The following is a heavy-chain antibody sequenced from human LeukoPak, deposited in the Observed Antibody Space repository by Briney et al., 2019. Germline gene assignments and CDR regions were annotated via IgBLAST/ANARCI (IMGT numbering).Heavy chain of an antibody. CDR3: ARVHYDNRGYVYYFDH. J-gene: IGHJ4*02. Sequence: ASVKVSCKASGYTFPGFGVTWVRQAPGQGLEWMGWTGIYNANTNYAQKFQGRVTMTTDTFTSTAYMELRSLRSDDTAVYYCARVHYDNRGYVYYFDHWGQGTLVTVSS. CDR1: GYTFPGFG. D-gene: IGHD3-22*01. V-gene: IGHV1-18*01. CDR2: TGIYNANT.